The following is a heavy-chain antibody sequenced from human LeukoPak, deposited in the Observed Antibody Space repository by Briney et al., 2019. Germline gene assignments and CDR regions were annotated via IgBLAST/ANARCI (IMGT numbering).Heavy chain of an antibody. J-gene: IGHJ4*02. CDR3: AEDRFGGVIVQDFDY. D-gene: IGHD3-16*02. V-gene: IGHV3-30*02. CDR2: IRYDGSNK. Sequence: PGGSLRLSCAASGFTFSSYGMHWVRQAPGKGLEWVAFIRYDGSNKYYADSVKGRFTISRDNSKNTLYLQMNSLRAEDTAVYYCAEDRFGGVIVQDFDYWGQGTLVTVSS. CDR1: GFTFSSYG.